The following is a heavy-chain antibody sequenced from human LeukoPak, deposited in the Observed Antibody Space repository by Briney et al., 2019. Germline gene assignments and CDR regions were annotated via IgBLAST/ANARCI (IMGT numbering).Heavy chain of an antibody. D-gene: IGHD1-20*01. Sequence: GGSLRLSCTTSGFTFGDYAMSWVRQAPGKGLEWVSFIRSKIYGENREYAASVTGRFTISRDDSKNTLYLQMNSLRAEDTAVYYCARRAPMNNWKPRNWYFDLWGRGTLVTISS. CDR1: GFTFGDYA. V-gene: IGHV3-49*04. CDR2: IRSKIYGENR. J-gene: IGHJ2*01. CDR3: ARRAPMNNWKPRNWYFDL.